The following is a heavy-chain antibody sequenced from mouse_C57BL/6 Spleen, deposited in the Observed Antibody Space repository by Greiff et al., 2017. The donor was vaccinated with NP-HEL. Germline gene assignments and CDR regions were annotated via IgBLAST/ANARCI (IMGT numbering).Heavy chain of an antibody. J-gene: IGHJ4*01. CDR1: GYTFTSYW. CDR3: ARGVASDYYGSSYYAMDY. D-gene: IGHD1-1*01. V-gene: IGHV1-72*01. CDR2: IDPNSGGT. Sequence: VKLQQPGAELVKPGASVKLSCKASGYTFTSYWMHWVKQRPGRGLEWIGRIDPNSGGTKYNEKFKSKATLTVDKPSSTAYMQLSSLTSEDSAVYYCARGVASDYYGSSYYAMDYWGQGTSVTVSS.